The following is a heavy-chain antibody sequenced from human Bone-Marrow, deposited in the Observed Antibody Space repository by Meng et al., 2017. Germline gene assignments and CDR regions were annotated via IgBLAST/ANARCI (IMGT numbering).Heavy chain of an antibody. J-gene: IGHJ5*02. CDR2: IYYSGTT. Sequence: QVQLQVSGPGLVKPSRTLSLTCTGSGGSISSGGYYWSWIRQHPGKGLEWIGYIYYSGTTYYNPSLSSLVTISVDTSKNQFSLNLSSVTAADTAVYYCARDIRQGGNIWFDPWGQGTLVTVSS. CDR1: GGSISSGGYY. CDR3: ARDIRQGGNIWFDP. D-gene: IGHD3-16*01. V-gene: IGHV4-31*01.